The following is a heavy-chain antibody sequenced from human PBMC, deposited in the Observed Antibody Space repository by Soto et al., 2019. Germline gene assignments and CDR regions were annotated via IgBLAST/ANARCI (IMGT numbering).Heavy chain of an antibody. Sequence: SETLSLTCAVYGGSFSGYYWSWIRQPPGKGLEWIGEINHSGSTNYNPSLKSRVTISVDTSKNQFSLKLSSVTAADTAVYYCARSGYFDWLLFFGSPDKDYYYYGMDVWGQGTTVTVSS. D-gene: IGHD3-9*01. V-gene: IGHV4-34*01. CDR3: ARSGYFDWLLFFGSPDKDYYYYGMDV. CDR2: INHSGST. CDR1: GGSFSGYY. J-gene: IGHJ6*02.